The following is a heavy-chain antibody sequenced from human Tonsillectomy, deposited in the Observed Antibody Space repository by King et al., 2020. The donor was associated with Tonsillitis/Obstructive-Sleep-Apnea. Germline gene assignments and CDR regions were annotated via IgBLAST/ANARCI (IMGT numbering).Heavy chain of an antibody. CDR3: ARYCHYYFDY. Sequence: VQLQQWGAGLLKPSETLSLTCAVYGGSFSGYYWSWIRQPPGKVLEWIGEINHSGSSNYNPSLKSRVTISVDTSKNQFSLKLSSVTAADTAVYYCARYCHYYFDYWGQGTLVTVSS. CDR1: GGSFSGYY. V-gene: IGHV4-34*01. CDR2: INHSGSS. J-gene: IGHJ4*02. D-gene: IGHD2-21*02.